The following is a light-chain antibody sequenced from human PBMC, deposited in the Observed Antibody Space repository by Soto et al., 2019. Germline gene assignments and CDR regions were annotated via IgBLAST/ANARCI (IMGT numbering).Light chain of an antibody. CDR2: NNI. V-gene: IGLV1-44*01. CDR1: YSNLKTNN. J-gene: IGLJ2*01. Sequence: QSVLTQPPSASGTPGQRVSISCSGSYSNLKTNNVNSYQHLPRTAPKLLIINNIHRPSWVVHRFSGSKSATSASLAITGRQSDDEADYYCAAWDDSVNGRVFGAGTKVTVL. CDR3: AAWDDSVNGRV.